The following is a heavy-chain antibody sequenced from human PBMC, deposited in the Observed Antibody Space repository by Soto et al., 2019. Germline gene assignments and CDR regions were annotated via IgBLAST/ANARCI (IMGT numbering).Heavy chain of an antibody. V-gene: IGHV4-39*02. CDR1: GASIGGSSSY. CDR2: IYHSGRT. Sequence: SETLSLTCTVSGASIGGSSSYWGWIRQTPGKGLEWIANIYHSGRTHYNPSLKSRLTISVDTSKNHFSLKLTSVTAADMAVYYCARGVVPDVWGQGTTVTVSS. J-gene: IGHJ6*02. CDR3: ARGVVPDV. D-gene: IGHD6-6*01.